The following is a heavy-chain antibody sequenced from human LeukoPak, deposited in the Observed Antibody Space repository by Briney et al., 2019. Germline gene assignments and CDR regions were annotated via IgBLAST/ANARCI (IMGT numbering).Heavy chain of an antibody. CDR2: IYSGGST. V-gene: IGHV3-53*01. CDR1: GFTVSSNY. CDR3: ARDSHYYDSSGLDY. D-gene: IGHD3-22*01. J-gene: IGHJ4*02. Sequence: GGSLRLSCAASGFTVSSNYMSWVRQAPGKGLEWVSVIYSGGSTYYADSVKGRFTIPRDNSKNTLYLQMNSLRAEDTAVYYCARDSHYYDSSGLDYWGQGTLVTVSS.